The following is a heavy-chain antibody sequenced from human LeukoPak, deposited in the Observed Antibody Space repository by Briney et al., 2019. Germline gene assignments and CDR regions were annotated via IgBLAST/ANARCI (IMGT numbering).Heavy chain of an antibody. V-gene: IGHV3-74*01. D-gene: IGHD3-3*01. CDR1: GFNTSTFW. CDR2: INGDGSST. Sequence: GGSLRLSCAASGFNTSTFWMHWVRQAPGKGLVWVSRINGDGSSTTYADSVKGRFTISRDNAKNTLFLQMNSLRAEDTAVYYCARDPYYDFWSGYYANWGQGSLVTVSS. J-gene: IGHJ4*02. CDR3: ARDPYYDFWSGYYAN.